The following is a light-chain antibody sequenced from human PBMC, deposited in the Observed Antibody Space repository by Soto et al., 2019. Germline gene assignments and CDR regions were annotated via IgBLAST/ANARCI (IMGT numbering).Light chain of an antibody. CDR1: SSDVGGYNY. J-gene: IGLJ1*01. V-gene: IGLV2-14*01. Sequence: QSVLTQPASVSGSPGQSITISCTGNSSDVGGYNYVSWYQQHPGKAPKLIIYELINRPSGVSNRFSGSKSGNTASLTISGLQAEDEADYYCNSYTSKSTGVFGTGTKLTVL. CDR3: NSYTSKSTGV. CDR2: ELI.